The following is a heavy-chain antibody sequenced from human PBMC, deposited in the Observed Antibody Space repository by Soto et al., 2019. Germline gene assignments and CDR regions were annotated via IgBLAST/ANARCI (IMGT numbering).Heavy chain of an antibody. J-gene: IGHJ6*02. CDR2: IYYSGST. CDR1: GGSISSYY. CDR3: ARERYYGMDV. V-gene: IGHV4-59*01. Sequence: SETLALSCTVSGGSISSYYWSWIRQPPGKGLEWIGYIYYSGSTNYNPSLKSRVTISVDTSKNQFSLKLSSVTAADTAVYYCARERYYGMDVWGQGTTVTVSS.